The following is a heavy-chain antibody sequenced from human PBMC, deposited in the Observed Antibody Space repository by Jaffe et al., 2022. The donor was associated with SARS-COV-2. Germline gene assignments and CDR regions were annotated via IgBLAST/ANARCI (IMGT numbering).Heavy chain of an antibody. D-gene: IGHD3-10*01. CDR1: GFTFDDYA. J-gene: IGHJ6*03. CDR3: VRTMVRGRPDYYYYMDV. CDR2: ISWNSGSI. Sequence: EVQLVESGGGLVQPGRSLRLSCAASGFTFDDYAMHWVRQAPGKGLEWVSGISWNSGSIGYADSVKGRFTISRDNAKNSLYLQMNSLRAEDTALYYCVRTMVRGRPDYYYYMDVWGKGTTVTVSS. V-gene: IGHV3-9*01.